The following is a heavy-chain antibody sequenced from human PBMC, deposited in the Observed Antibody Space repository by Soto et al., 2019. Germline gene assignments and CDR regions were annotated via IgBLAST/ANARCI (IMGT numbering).Heavy chain of an antibody. CDR1: GFTFSSYA. V-gene: IGHV3-23*01. Sequence: EVQLLESGGGLVQPGGSLRLSCAASGFTFSSYAMSWVRQAPGKGLEWVSAISGSCVSTYYAESVKGRFTISRDNCKNTLYLQMNSRRAEDTAVYYCAKEGEHSSGWANFDYWGQGTLLTVSS. D-gene: IGHD6-19*01. J-gene: IGHJ4*02. CDR2: ISGSCVST. CDR3: AKEGEHSSGWANFDY.